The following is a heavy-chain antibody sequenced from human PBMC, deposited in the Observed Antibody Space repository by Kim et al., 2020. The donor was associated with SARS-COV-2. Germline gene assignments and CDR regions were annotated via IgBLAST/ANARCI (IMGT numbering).Heavy chain of an antibody. V-gene: IGHV3-21*01. Sequence: GGSLRLSCAASGFTFSNYKMNWVRQAPGKGLEWVSSITGSSEYTYYADSVKGRFTISRDNAKNSLYLQMNNLKFDDTAVYWCTKVRPDYGDYDFHYWGQG. CDR3: TKVRPDYGDYDFHY. J-gene: IGHJ4*02. CDR1: GFTFSNYK. D-gene: IGHD4-17*01. CDR2: ITGSSEYT.